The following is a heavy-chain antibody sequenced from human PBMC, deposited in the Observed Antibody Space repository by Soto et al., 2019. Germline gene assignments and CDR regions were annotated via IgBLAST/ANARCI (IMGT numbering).Heavy chain of an antibody. CDR3: ARDKSAYYPHLVY. D-gene: IGHD3-22*01. V-gene: IGHV1-69*06. Sequence: QVLLVQSGAEVKKPGSSVKVSCKLSGATFSSYAMSWVRQAPGQGLEWIGGIIPFFGTPTYAQKFQGRVTITADTSTATSYMALSSLRSDDTAVYYCARDKSAYYPHLVYWGQGTLVTVSS. J-gene: IGHJ4*02. CDR2: IIPFFGTP. CDR1: GATFSSYA.